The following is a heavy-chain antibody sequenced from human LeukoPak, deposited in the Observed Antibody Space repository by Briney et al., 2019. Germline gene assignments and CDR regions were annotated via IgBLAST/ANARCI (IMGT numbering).Heavy chain of an antibody. V-gene: IGHV4-30-4*01. CDR1: GASISSYY. CDR3: AREYYGSGNTMDV. Sequence: SETLSLTCTVSGASISSYYWSWIRQPPGKGLEWIGYIYYSGSTYYNPSLKSRVTISVDTSKNQFSLKLSSVTAADTAVYYCAREYYGSGNTMDVWGQGTTVTVSS. J-gene: IGHJ6*02. D-gene: IGHD3-10*01. CDR2: IYYSGST.